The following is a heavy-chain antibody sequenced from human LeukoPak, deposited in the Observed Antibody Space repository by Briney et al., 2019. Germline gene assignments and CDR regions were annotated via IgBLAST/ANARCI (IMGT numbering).Heavy chain of an antibody. CDR1: GFTFSSYS. J-gene: IGHJ4*02. CDR3: AGRYDSSGYPLH. D-gene: IGHD3-22*01. CDR2: ISSSTNYI. V-gene: IGHV3-21*04. Sequence: GGSLRLSCAASGFTFSSYSMNWVRRAPGKGLEWVSSISSSTNYIYYADSVKGRFTISRDNAKNSLYLQMNSLRAEDTAVYYCAGRYDSSGYPLHWGQGTLVTVSS.